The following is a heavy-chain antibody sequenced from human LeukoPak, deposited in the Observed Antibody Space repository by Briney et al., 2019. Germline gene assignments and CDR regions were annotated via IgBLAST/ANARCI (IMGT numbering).Heavy chain of an antibody. D-gene: IGHD3-10*01. CDR1: GGSISSHY. V-gene: IGHV4-59*11. CDR3: ARSGGYGSGSYVV. CDR2: IYYSGST. J-gene: IGHJ4*02. Sequence: SETLSLTCTVSGGSISSHYWSWIRQPPGKGLEWIGYIYYSGSTNYNPSLKSRVTMSVDTSKNQFSLKLSSVTAADTAVYYCARSGGYGSGSYVVWGQGTLVTVSS.